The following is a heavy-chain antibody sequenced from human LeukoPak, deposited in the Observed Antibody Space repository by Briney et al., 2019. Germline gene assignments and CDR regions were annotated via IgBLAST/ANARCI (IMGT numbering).Heavy chain of an antibody. Sequence: PGGSLRLSCAASGFTFSNYWMSWVRQAPGKGLEWVANIKEDGSEKYYVDSVKGRFTISRDNAKNSLSLQVNSLSAEDTAVYYCARSRSGYYEDYWGQGTLATVSS. V-gene: IGHV3-7*01. CDR2: IKEDGSEK. D-gene: IGHD3-22*01. J-gene: IGHJ4*02. CDR3: ARSRSGYYEDY. CDR1: GFTFSNYW.